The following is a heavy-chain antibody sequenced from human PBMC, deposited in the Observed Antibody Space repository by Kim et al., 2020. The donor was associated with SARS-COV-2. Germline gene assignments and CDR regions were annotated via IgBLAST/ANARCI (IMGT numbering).Heavy chain of an antibody. D-gene: IGHD1-1*01. CDR3: AKNPRDWTFDY. CDR1: GGSISSSSYY. J-gene: IGHJ4*02. CDR2: IYYSGST. V-gene: IGHV4-39*01. Sequence: SETLSLTCTVSGGSISSSSYYWGWIRQPPGKGLEWIGCIYYSGSTYYNPSLKSRVTISVDTSKNQFSLKLSSVTAADTAVYYCAKNPRDWTFDYWGQGTLVTVSS.